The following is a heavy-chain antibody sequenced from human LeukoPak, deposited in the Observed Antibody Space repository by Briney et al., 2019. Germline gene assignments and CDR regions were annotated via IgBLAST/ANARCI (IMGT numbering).Heavy chain of an antibody. J-gene: IGHJ4*03. CDR3: ATRSSTLAAARCFDD. V-gene: IGHV4-34*01. Sequence: SETLSLTCAVHGESFSAYFWIWIRQVPGKGLEWIGEIDHRGSSNYNPPLKSRATISVDTSKNHFSLSLTSVTAADTAVYYCATRSSTLAAARCFDDWGQGTVVTVSS. CDR1: GESFSAYF. CDR2: IDHRGSS. D-gene: IGHD6-6*01.